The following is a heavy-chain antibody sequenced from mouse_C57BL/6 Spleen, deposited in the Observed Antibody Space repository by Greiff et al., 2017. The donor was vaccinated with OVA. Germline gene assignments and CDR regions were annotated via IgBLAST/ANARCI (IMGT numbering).Heavy chain of an antibody. Sequence: VQLQQSGPGLVKPSQSLSLTCSVTGYSITSGYYWNWIRQFPGNKLEWMGYISYDGSNNYNPSLKNRISITRDTSKNQFFLKLNSVTTEDTATYYCARDTTAYYAMDYWGQGTSVTVSS. V-gene: IGHV3-6*01. J-gene: IGHJ4*01. CDR2: ISYDGSN. CDR3: ARDTTAYYAMDY. D-gene: IGHD1-2*01. CDR1: GYSITSGYY.